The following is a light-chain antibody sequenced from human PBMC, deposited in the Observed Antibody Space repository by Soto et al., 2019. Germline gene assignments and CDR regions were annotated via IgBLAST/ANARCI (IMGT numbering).Light chain of an antibody. CDR3: QQYGSSPWT. Sequence: EMVLTQSPGTLSLSPGERANLSCRASQSVSSSYLAWYQQKPGQAPRLLIYGASSRATGIPDRFSGSGSGTDFTLTISRLEPEDVAVYYCQQYGSSPWTFGQGTKV. J-gene: IGKJ1*01. CDR1: QSVSSSY. CDR2: GAS. V-gene: IGKV3-20*01.